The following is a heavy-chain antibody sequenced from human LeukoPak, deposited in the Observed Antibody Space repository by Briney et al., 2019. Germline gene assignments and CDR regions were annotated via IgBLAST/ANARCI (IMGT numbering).Heavy chain of an antibody. CDR3: ARETARYYYDSSGYPDY. CDR1: GFTFDDYG. Sequence: GGSLRLSCAASGFTFDDYGMSWVRQAPGKGLEWVSGINWNGGSTGYADSVKGRFTISRDNGKNSLYLQMNSLRAEDTALYYCARETARYYYDSSGYPDYWGQGTLVTVSS. CDR2: INWNGGST. J-gene: IGHJ4*02. V-gene: IGHV3-20*04. D-gene: IGHD3-22*01.